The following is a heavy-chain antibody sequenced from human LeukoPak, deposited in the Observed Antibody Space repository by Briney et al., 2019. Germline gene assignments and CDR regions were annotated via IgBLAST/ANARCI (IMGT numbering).Heavy chain of an antibody. CDR2: INHSGST. J-gene: IGHJ2*01. CDR3: ARPDYYDSSGGDL. Sequence: SETLSLTCAVYGGSFSGYYWSWIRQPPGKGLEWIGEINHSGSTNYNPSLKSRVTISVDTSKNQFSLKLSSVTAADTAVYYCARPDYYDSSGGDLWGRGTLVTVSS. CDR1: GGSFSGYY. D-gene: IGHD3-22*01. V-gene: IGHV4-34*01.